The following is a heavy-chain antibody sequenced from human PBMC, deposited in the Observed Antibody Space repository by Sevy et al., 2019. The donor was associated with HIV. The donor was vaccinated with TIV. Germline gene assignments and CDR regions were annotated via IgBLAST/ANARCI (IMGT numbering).Heavy chain of an antibody. Sequence: GGSLRLSCAASGFTFSSYAMSWVRQAPGKGLEWVSAISGSGGSTYYADSVKGRFTISRDNSKNTLYLQMNSLRAEDTAVYYWAKSGQWPTRNWFDPWGQGTLVTVSS. CDR3: AKSGQWPTRNWFDP. D-gene: IGHD6-19*01. CDR1: GFTFSSYA. J-gene: IGHJ5*02. V-gene: IGHV3-23*01. CDR2: ISGSGGST.